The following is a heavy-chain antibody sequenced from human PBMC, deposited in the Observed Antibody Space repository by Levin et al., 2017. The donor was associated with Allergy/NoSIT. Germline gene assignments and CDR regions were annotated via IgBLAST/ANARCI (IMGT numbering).Heavy chain of an antibody. CDR1: GFTFSSHW. CDR2: INQAGSEK. V-gene: IGHV3-7*01. J-gene: IGHJ4*02. D-gene: IGHD2-15*01. CDR3: ARDGVDAGIYFDY. Sequence: GGSLRLSCAASGFTFSSHWMSWVRQAPGKGLEWVANINQAGSEKYYVGSVKGRLTVSRDNAKNSLYLQINSLRAEDTAVYYCARDGVDAGIYFDYWGQGALVTVSS.